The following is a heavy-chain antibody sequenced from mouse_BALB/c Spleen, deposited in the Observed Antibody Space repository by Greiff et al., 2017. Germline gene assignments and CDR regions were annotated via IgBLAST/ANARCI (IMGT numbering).Heavy chain of an antibody. CDR3: ARDRAWYGPYYYAMDY. J-gene: IGHJ4*01. CDR2: IWAGGST. Sequence: VKLVESGPGLVAPSQSLSITCTVSGFSLTSYGVHWVRQPPGKGLEWLGVIWAGGSTNYNSALMSRLSISKDNSKSQVFLKMNSLQTDDTAMYYCARDRAWYGPYYYAMDYWGQGTSVTVSS. CDR1: GFSLTSYG. D-gene: IGHD1-1*02. V-gene: IGHV2-9*02.